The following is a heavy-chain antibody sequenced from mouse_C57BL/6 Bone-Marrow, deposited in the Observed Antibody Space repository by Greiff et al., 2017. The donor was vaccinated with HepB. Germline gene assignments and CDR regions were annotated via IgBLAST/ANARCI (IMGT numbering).Heavy chain of an antibody. CDR3: TREGTTVVEKTWFAY. Sequence: VQLKESGEGLVKPGGSLKLSCAASGFTFSSYAMSWVRQTPEKRLEWVAYISSGGDYIYYADTVKGRFTISRDNARNTLYLQMSSLKSEDTAMYYCTREGTTVVEKTWFAYWGQGTLVTVSA. CDR1: GFTFSSYA. J-gene: IGHJ3*01. D-gene: IGHD1-1*01. V-gene: IGHV5-9-1*02. CDR2: ISSGGDYI.